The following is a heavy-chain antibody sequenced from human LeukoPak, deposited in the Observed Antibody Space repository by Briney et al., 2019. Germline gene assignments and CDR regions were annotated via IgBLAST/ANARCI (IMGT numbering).Heavy chain of an antibody. V-gene: IGHV4-34*01. J-gene: IGHJ6*03. CDR2: INHIGTT. CDR3: ARLVVTAPQNHYYMDV. CDR1: GGSFNGDY. D-gene: IGHD2-21*02. Sequence: PSETLSLTCNVSGGSFNGDYWTWIRQPPGKGLEWIAEINHIGTTNHNPSLKSRVIVSTDTSKNQFFLKLTSVTAADTALYYCARLVVTAPQNHYYMDVWGEGTTVTVSS.